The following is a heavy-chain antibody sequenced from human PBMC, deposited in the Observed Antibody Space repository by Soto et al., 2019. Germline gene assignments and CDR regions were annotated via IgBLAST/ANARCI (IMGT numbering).Heavy chain of an antibody. V-gene: IGHV1-69*02. CDR2: IIPILGIA. Sequence: ASVKVSCKASGGTFSSYTISWVRQAPGQGLEWMGRIIPILGIANYAQKFQGRVTITADKSTSTAYMELSSLRSEDTAVYYCARGNPYCTNGVCPDAFDIWGQGTMVTVSS. CDR1: GGTFSSYT. J-gene: IGHJ3*02. CDR3: ARGNPYCTNGVCPDAFDI. D-gene: IGHD2-8*01.